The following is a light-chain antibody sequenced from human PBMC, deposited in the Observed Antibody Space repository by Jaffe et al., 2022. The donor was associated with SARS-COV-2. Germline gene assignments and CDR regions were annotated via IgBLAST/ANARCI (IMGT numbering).Light chain of an antibody. CDR2: DTY. CDR3: LLSYGGARV. CDR1: TGTVTSGHY. V-gene: IGLV7-46*01. J-gene: IGLJ3*02. Sequence: QAVVTQEPSLTVSPGGTVTLTCGSNTGTVTSGHYPYWFQQKPGQAPRTLIYDTYNKHSWTPARFSGSLLGGKAALTLSGAQPEDEAEYYCLLSYGGARVFGGGTKLTVL.